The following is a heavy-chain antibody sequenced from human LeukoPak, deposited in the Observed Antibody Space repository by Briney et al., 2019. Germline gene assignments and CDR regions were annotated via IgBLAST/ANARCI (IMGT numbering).Heavy chain of an antibody. D-gene: IGHD6-19*01. V-gene: IGHV1-3*01. CDR2: INAGNGNT. CDR3: ARDLYSSGWYSYYYYYGMDV. J-gene: IGHJ6*02. CDR1: GYTFTSNA. Sequence: ASVKVSCKASGYTFTSNAMHWVRQAPGQRLEWMGWINAGNGNTKYSQKFQGRVTITRDTSASTAYMELSSLRSEDTAVYYCARDLYSSGWYSYYYYYGMDVWGQGTTVTVSS.